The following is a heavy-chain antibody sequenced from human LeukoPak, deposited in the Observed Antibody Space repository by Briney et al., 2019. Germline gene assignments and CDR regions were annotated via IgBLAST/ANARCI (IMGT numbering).Heavy chain of an antibody. CDR3: AKDRTHYYDSSGYYINWFDP. Sequence: PGGSLRLSCAASGFTFSSYGMSWVRQAPGKGLEWVSAISGSGGSTYYADSVKGRFTISRDNSKNTLYLQMNSLRAEDTAVYYCAKDRTHYYDSSGYYINWFDPWGQGTLVTVSS. CDR1: GFTFSSYG. D-gene: IGHD3-22*01. J-gene: IGHJ5*02. V-gene: IGHV3-23*01. CDR2: ISGSGGST.